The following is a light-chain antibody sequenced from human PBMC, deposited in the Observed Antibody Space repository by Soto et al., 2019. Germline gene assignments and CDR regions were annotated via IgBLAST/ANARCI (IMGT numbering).Light chain of an antibody. V-gene: IGLV2-23*02. Sequence: QSVLTQPASVSGSPGQSITISCTGTSSDVGSYNLVSWYQQHPGKVPKVIIYDVSQRPSGVSNRFSDSKSGNTAYLTISGLQAEDEADYYCCSYVGRSPHVVFGGGTKVTVL. CDR2: DVS. CDR1: SSDVGSYNL. CDR3: CSYVGRSPHVV. J-gene: IGLJ2*01.